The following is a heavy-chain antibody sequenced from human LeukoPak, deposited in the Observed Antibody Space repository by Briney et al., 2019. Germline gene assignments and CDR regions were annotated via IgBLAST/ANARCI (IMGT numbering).Heavy chain of an antibody. D-gene: IGHD3-9*01. CDR1: GYTFTGYY. J-gene: IGHJ4*02. CDR3: ARSPHILTGENFDY. V-gene: IGHV1-2*02. Sequence: ASVKVSCTASGYTFTGYYMHWVRQAPGQGLEWMGWINPNHGDTNYAQKFQDRVSMTRDTSISTAYMHLSRLRSADTAVYYCARSPHILTGENFDYWGQGTLLTVSS. CDR2: INPNHGDT.